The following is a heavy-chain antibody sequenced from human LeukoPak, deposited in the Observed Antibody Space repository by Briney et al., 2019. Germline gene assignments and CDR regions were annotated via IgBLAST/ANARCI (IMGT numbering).Heavy chain of an antibody. CDR2: INPDGSDK. Sequence: GGSLRLSCAGSGFIFRDYWLTWVRQAPGKGLEWVANINPDGSDKNYVDSLKGRFTIFRDNAKNLLFLQMNSLRVEDTAVYYCAGPPQAGPFDYWGQGTLVTVSS. CDR3: AGPPQAGPFDY. V-gene: IGHV3-7*01. CDR1: GFIFRDYW. D-gene: IGHD6-19*01. J-gene: IGHJ4*02.